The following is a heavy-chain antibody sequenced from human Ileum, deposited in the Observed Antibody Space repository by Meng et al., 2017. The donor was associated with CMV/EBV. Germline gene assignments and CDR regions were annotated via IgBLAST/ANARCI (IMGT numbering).Heavy chain of an antibody. CDR1: GGYFSNYY. J-gene: IGHJ5*02. V-gene: IGHV4-34*01. D-gene: IGHD5-24*01. CDR3: SRGADAYKSGRS. Sequence: QVPLPPWGARLLKPSGTLSPTRGVYGGYFSNYYWSWIRHSPGKGLEWIGEIHPSGSTYYNPSLNSRVTMSVDTSKNQFSLNLRSVTAADTAVYYCSRGADAYKSGRSWGQGTLVTVSS. CDR2: IHPSGST.